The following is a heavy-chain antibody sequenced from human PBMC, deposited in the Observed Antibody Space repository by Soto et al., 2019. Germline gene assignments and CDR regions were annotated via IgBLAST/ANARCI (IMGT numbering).Heavy chain of an antibody. Sequence: GGSLRLSCAASGFTFSRYSMNWVRQAPGKGLEWVSSISSTTNYIYYADSMKGRFTVSRDNAKNSVYLDMNSLSAEDTAVYYCARESEDLTSNFDYCGQETLVTVSS. CDR2: ISSTTNYI. V-gene: IGHV3-21*01. CDR3: ARESEDLTSNFDY. J-gene: IGHJ4*02. CDR1: GFTFSRYS.